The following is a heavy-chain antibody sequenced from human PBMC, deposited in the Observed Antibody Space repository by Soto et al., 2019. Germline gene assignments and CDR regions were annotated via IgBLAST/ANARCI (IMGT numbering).Heavy chain of an antibody. D-gene: IGHD6-13*01. CDR1: GYTFTSNG. CDR2: ISAYNRNT. Sequence: TSVKVSCKASGYTFTSNGRRWVRQAPGQGLEWMGWISAYNRNTNYAQKLQGRVTMTTDTSTSTAYMELRSLRSDDTAVFYCARVIASAADFDYWGQGTLVTVSS. J-gene: IGHJ4*02. V-gene: IGHV1-18*01. CDR3: ARVIASAADFDY.